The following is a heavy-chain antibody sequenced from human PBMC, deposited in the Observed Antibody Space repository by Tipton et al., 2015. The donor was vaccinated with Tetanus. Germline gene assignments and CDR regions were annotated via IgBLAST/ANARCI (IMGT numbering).Heavy chain of an antibody. Sequence: TLSLTCNVTGALPTTGGYSWGWIRQPAGQGLEWIGYIYQTGSTYFNPSLRSRLTMSFKMSKNQFSLKLTSVTAADTAVYYCVRIYDFWSGYYSDHWGQGTLVTVSS. D-gene: IGHD3-3*01. CDR3: VRIYDFWSGYYSDH. V-gene: IGHV4-30-2*01. CDR2: IYQTGST. J-gene: IGHJ4*02. CDR1: GALPTTGGYS.